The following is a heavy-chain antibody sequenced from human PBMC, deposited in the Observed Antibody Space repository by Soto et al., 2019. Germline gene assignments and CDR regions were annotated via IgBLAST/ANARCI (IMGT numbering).Heavy chain of an antibody. CDR1: GFTFSSYW. CDR3: AREGYYDSSGYYWEGDYYYGMDV. J-gene: IGHJ6*02. Sequence: GGSLRLSCAASGFTFSSYWMHWVRQAPGKGLVWVSRINSDGSSTSYADSVKGRFTISRDNAKNTLYLQMNSLRAEDTAVYYCAREGYYDSSGYYWEGDYYYGMDVWGQGTTVTVSS. V-gene: IGHV3-74*01. D-gene: IGHD3-22*01. CDR2: INSDGSST.